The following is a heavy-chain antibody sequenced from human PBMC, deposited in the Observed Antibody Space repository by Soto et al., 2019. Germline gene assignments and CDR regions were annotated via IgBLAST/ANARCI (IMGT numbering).Heavy chain of an antibody. CDR2: IYWNDDK. D-gene: IGHD2-15*01. Sequence: SGPTLVKPTQTLTLTCTFSGFSLSTSGVGVGWIRQPPGKALEWLALIYWNDDKRYTPSLKSRLTITKDTSKNQVVLKMTNMDPVDTATYYCAHRTRHCSGGSCYLGNYAFDIWGQGAMVTVSS. V-gene: IGHV2-5*01. CDR3: AHRTRHCSGGSCYLGNYAFDI. J-gene: IGHJ3*02. CDR1: GFSLSTSGVG.